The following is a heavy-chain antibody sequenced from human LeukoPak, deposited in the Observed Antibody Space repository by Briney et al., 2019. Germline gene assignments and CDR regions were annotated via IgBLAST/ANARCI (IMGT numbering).Heavy chain of an antibody. J-gene: IGHJ5*02. V-gene: IGHV4-4*07. Sequence: KPSETLSLTCTVSGGSISTYYWSRIRQPAGKGLEWIGRIYSSGSTNYNPSLESRVTMSVDTSQNQFSLKLSSVTAADTAVYYCVRESLVVFPYWFDPWGQGTLVTVSS. CDR1: GGSISTYY. CDR3: VRESLVVFPYWFDP. D-gene: IGHD2-2*01. CDR2: IYSSGST.